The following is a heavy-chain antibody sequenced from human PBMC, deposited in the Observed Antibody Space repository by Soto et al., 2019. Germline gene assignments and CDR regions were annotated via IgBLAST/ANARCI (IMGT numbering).Heavy chain of an antibody. CDR1: SASLDSDN. J-gene: IGHJ4*02. CDR3: ARLSGLGEISPFFDH. CDR2: IYPNGRT. Sequence: QVHLQESGPGLVKPSETLSLTCAVSSASLDSDNWSWIRQPPGKGLEWIGYIYPNGRTYYNPSLRVRVGISIDMSRSPASLRLDSVFAAAAAVCVCARLSGLGEISPFFDHWDQGALVTGSS. D-gene: IGHD3-16*02. V-gene: IGHV4-59*01.